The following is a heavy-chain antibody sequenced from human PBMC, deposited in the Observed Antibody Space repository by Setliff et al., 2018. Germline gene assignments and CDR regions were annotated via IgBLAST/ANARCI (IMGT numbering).Heavy chain of an antibody. V-gene: IGHV4-39*02. CDR3: ARENGYCSGGACYFMFDY. J-gene: IGHJ4*02. CDR2: IYYSGTT. D-gene: IGHD2-15*01. CDR1: GDSISSSRYY. Sequence: SETLSLTCTVSGDSISSSRYYWAWIRQPPGKGLEWIGNIYYSGTTYSNPSLKSRVTMSVDTSKNQFSLRLNSVTASDTAVYYCARENGYCSGGACYFMFDYWGQGTLVTVSS.